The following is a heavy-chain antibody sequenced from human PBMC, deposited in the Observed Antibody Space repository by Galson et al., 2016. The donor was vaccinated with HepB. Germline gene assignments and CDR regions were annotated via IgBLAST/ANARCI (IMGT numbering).Heavy chain of an antibody. CDR3: ARGELALGFDY. Sequence: SETLSLTCSVSGGSITSSDWWSWVRQPPGKGLEWIAEIHYNGRPNHSPSLKRRVTRSVDKSRNQFSLKLSSVTAADTAVYYCARGELALGFDYWGQGALVTVSS. CDR1: GGSITSSDW. J-gene: IGHJ4*02. V-gene: IGHV4/OR15-8*01. D-gene: IGHD3-10*01. CDR2: IHYNGRP.